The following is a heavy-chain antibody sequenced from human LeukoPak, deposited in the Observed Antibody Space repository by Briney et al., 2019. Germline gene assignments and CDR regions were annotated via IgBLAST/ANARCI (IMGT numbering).Heavy chain of an antibody. Sequence: GGSLRLSCVASGFTFSHYSMNWVRQAPGKGLEWVSSIRFTGSYIYYADSVKGRFTISRDDAKNLLSLQMISLRAEDTAVYYCTRAAPRRDAYNSDYGGQGPLLPV. CDR3: TRAAPRRDAYNSDY. CDR1: GFTFSHYS. V-gene: IGHV3-21*01. CDR2: IRFTGSYI. D-gene: IGHD5-24*01. J-gene: IGHJ4*02.